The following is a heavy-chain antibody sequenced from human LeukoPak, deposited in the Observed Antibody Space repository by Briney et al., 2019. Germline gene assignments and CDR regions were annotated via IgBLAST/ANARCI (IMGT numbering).Heavy chain of an antibody. Sequence: PSETLSLTCTVSGGSISSSSFYWGWIRQPPGKGLEWIGSIYYSGNTYYNPSLKSRVTISVDTSKNQFSLKLSSMTAADTAVYYCARLNQGNRFDYWGQGTLVTVSS. V-gene: IGHV4-39*01. CDR1: GGSISSSSFY. J-gene: IGHJ4*02. CDR2: IYYSGNT. D-gene: IGHD1-14*01. CDR3: ARLNQGNRFDY.